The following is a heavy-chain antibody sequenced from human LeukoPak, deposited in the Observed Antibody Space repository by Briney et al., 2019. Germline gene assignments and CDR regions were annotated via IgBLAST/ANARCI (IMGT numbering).Heavy chain of an antibody. D-gene: IGHD6-6*01. CDR2: IYYSGST. J-gene: IGHJ3*02. V-gene: IGHV4-39*07. CDR3: ARLVAAAHWAFDI. CDR1: GGSISTSNYY. Sequence: SETLSLTCTVSGGSISTSNYYWGWVRQPPGRGLEWIGSIYYSGSTYYNPSLKSRVTISVDTSKNQFSLKLSSVTAADTATYYCARLVAAAHWAFDIWGQGTMVTVSS.